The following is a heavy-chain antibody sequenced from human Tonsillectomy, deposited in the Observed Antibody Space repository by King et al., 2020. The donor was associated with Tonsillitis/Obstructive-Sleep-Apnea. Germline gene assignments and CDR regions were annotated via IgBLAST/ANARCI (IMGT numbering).Heavy chain of an antibody. V-gene: IGHV2-5*02. CDR3: AYTCYSGSSSGYFDY. CDR1: GFSITTSGEG. CDR2: IYWDDDK. D-gene: IGHD1-26*01. J-gene: IGHJ4*02. Sequence: LTLKESGPTVVKPTETLALTCSFSGFSITTSGEGVGWIRQPPGKALEWLGSIYWDDDKPYSPFLKNRFAIMMDTSKNQVVLIMTNMEPVDTGTYFCAYTCYSGSSSGYFDYWGQGTLVTVSS.